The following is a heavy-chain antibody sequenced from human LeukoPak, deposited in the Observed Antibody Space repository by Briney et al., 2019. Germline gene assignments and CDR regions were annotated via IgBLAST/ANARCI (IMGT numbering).Heavy chain of an antibody. D-gene: IGHD3-3*01. Sequence: SQTLSLTCAISGDSVSSNSAAWNWIRQSPSRGLEWLGRTYYRSKWYNDYAVSVKSRITINPDTSKNQFSLQLNSVTPEDTAVYYCARDPSYYDFWSGYRYYFDYWGQGTLVTVSS. J-gene: IGHJ4*02. V-gene: IGHV6-1*01. CDR3: ARDPSYYDFWSGYRYYFDY. CDR2: TYYRSKWYN. CDR1: GDSVSSNSAA.